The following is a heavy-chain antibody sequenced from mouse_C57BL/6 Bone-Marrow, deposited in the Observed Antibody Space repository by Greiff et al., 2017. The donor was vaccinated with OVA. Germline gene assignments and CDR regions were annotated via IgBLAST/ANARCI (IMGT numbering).Heavy chain of an antibody. CDR1: GYTFTDYE. V-gene: IGHV1-15*01. J-gene: IGHJ4*01. CDR3: TRGYSNYEDYAMDD. CDR2: IDPETGGT. Sequence: QVQLKESGAELVRPGASVTLSCKASGYTFTDYEMHWVKQTPVHGLEWIGAIDPETGGTAYNQKFKGKAILTADKSSSTAYMELRSLTSEDAAGYYCTRGYSNYEDYAMDDWGQGTSVTVSS. D-gene: IGHD2-5*01.